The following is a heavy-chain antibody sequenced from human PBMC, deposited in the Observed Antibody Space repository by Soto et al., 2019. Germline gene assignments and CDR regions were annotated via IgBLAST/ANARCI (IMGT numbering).Heavy chain of an antibody. V-gene: IGHV4-39*01. CDR3: ARTMVRGVFYYYGMDV. CDR2: IYYSGST. J-gene: IGHJ6*02. D-gene: IGHD3-10*01. Sequence: LSLTCTVSGGSISSSSYYWGWIRQPPGKGLEWIGSIYYSGSTYYNPSLKSRVTISVDTSKNQFSLKLSSVTAADTAVYYCARTMVRGVFYYYGMDVWGQGTTVTVSS. CDR1: GGSISSSSYY.